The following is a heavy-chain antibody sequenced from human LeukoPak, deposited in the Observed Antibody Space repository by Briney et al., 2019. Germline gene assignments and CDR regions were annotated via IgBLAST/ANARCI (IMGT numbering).Heavy chain of an antibody. CDR1: GGSVSSSYY. J-gene: IGHJ4*02. D-gene: IGHD1-1*01. V-gene: IGHV4-39*02. CDR3: ARDGPWKSDY. CDR2: ICSGGNI. Sequence: SETLSLTCTVSGGSVSSSYYWGWIRQPPGKGLEWIGSICSGGNICSNPSLESRVTISVDSSRSHFFLQLTSVTAADTAVYFCARDGPWKSDYWGQGTLVTVSS.